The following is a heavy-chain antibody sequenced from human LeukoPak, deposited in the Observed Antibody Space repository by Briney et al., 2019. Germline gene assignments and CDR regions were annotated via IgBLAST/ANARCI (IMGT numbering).Heavy chain of an antibody. D-gene: IGHD2-8*01. CDR3: ATGGDLYCTTANCLPFDY. CDR2: IQQNGGGK. CDR1: GITFDSYW. J-gene: IGHJ4*02. Sequence: GGSLRLSCAASGITFDSYWMSWVRQAPGKGLEGVANIQQNGGGKHYVDSVKGRFTISRDDAKNSLYLQMDNLRAEDTAVYYCATGGDLYCTTANCLPFDYWGQGTLVTVSS. V-gene: IGHV3-7*01.